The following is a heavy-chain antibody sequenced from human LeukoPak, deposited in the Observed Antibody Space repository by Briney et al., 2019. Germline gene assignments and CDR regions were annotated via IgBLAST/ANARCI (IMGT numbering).Heavy chain of an antibody. V-gene: IGHV1-8*01. CDR2: MNPNSGNT. CDR1: GYTFTSYD. CDR3: ARGSIRITMVRGVIRPYYYMDV. Sequence: GASVKVSCKASGYTFTSYDINWVRQATGLGLEWMGWMNPNSGNTGYAQKFQGRVTMTRNTSISTAYMELSSLRSEDTAVYYCARGSIRITMVRGVIRPYYYMDVWGKGTTVTVSS. D-gene: IGHD3-10*01. J-gene: IGHJ6*03.